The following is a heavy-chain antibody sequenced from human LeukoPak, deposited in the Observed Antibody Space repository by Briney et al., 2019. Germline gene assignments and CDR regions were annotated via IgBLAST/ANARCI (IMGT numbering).Heavy chain of an antibody. V-gene: IGHV3-7*04. J-gene: IGHJ4*02. D-gene: IGHD1-26*01. CDR1: GFTFSSYW. Sequence: GGSLRPSCAVSGFTFSSYWMTWVRQAPGKGLEWVASIKEDGSEKYYEDSVKGRFTISRDNAKNSLYLQMNSLRAEDTAVYYCARDHHPSYYLPDYWGQGTLVTVSS. CDR3: ARDHHPSYYLPDY. CDR2: IKEDGSEK.